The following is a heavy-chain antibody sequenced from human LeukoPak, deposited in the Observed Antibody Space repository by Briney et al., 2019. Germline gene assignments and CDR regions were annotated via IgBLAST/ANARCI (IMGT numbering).Heavy chain of an antibody. CDR1: GGSFSADY. Sequence: SETLSLTCAVYGGSFSADYWRRIREPPGKGLEWIGEINHSGSSNYNSSLRSRVTISVDTSYKQFSRRLSCVTAADTAGYYCAPRGDIEQRYFFGKCCDRSGQGTRVTVSS. CDR3: APRGDIEQRYFFGKCCDR. CDR2: INHSGSS. V-gene: IGHV4-34*01. D-gene: IGHD3-3*01. J-gene: IGHJ5*02.